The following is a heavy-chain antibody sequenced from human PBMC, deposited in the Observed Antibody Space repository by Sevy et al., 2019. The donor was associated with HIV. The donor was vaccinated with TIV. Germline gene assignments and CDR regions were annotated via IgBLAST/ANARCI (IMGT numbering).Heavy chain of an antibody. D-gene: IGHD3-22*01. CDR2: INSDGSST. CDR1: GFTFSNYW. J-gene: IGHJ4*02. Sequence: GGSLRLSCAGSGFTFSNYWMHWVRQAPGKGLVWVSRINSDGSSTSYADSVTGRFTISRDNAKNTLYLQMNSLRAEDTAVYYCARGPDYRDTNAYFFMHYRGQGTLVTVSS. V-gene: IGHV3-74*01. CDR3: ARGPDYRDTNAYFFMHY.